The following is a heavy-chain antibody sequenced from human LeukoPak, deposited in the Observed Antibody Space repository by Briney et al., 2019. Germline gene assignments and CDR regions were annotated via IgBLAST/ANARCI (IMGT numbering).Heavy chain of an antibody. CDR1: GYTFTSYG. J-gene: IGHJ4*02. V-gene: IGHV1-18*01. CDR2: ISAYNGKT. CDR3: ARVTGYDFWSGYQNSYFDY. Sequence: ASVKVSCKASGYTFTSYGISWVRQAPGQGLEWMGWISAYNGKTNYAQKLQGRVTMTTDTSTSTAYMELRSLRSDDTAVYYCARVTGYDFWSGYQNSYFDYWGQGTLVTVSS. D-gene: IGHD3-3*01.